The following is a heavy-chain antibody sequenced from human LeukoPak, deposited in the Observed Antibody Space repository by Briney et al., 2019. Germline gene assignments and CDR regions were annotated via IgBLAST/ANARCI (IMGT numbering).Heavy chain of an antibody. Sequence: ASVTVSFKASGYTFTGYYMHWVRQAPGQGLEGMGWINPNSGGTNYAQKFQGRVTMTRDTSISTAYMELSRLRSDDTAVYYCARDHRDPTVTPGYWGQGTLVTVSS. V-gene: IGHV1-2*02. CDR1: GYTFTGYY. CDR3: ARDHRDPTVTPGY. J-gene: IGHJ4*02. D-gene: IGHD4-17*01. CDR2: INPNSGGT.